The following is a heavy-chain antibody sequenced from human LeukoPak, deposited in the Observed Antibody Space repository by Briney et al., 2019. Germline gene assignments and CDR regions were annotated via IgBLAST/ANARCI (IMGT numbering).Heavy chain of an antibody. V-gene: IGHV1-69*05. J-gene: IGHJ5*02. CDR1: GGTFNNSA. CDR3: ARDVHGDYGSGWFDH. Sequence: SVKVSCKPSGGTFNNSAIRWVRQAPGQGLEGLGGIMPLFGTAVYAQKFQGRVTITKDESTRTVYLELTSLTSDDTAVYYCARDVHGDYGSGWFDHWGQGTLVSVSS. D-gene: IGHD4-17*01. CDR2: IMPLFGTA.